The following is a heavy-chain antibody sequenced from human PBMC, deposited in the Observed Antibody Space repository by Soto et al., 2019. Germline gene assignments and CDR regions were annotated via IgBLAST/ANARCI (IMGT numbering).Heavy chain of an antibody. CDR1: GFTFSIYA. Sequence: GGSLRLSCAASGFTFSIYAMTWVRQAPGKGLEWVSSLSASSDNTYYADSVKGRFTISRDNSKNTLYLQMNSLRAEDTAVYYCAKDESNSNPLYYFDYWGQGTLVTVSS. V-gene: IGHV3-23*01. CDR2: LSASSDNT. J-gene: IGHJ4*02. D-gene: IGHD4-4*01. CDR3: AKDESNSNPLYYFDY.